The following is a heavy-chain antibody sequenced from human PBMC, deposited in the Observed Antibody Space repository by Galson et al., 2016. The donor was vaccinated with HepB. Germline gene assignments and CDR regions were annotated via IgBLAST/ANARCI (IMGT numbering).Heavy chain of an antibody. Sequence: SLRLSCAASGFTFSGYWMTWVRQAPGKGLEWVANIKQDGSEKNYVDSVKGRFTISRDNDKNLVYLQMNSLRAEDTAMYYGASAPAATESDYWGQGTLVTVSP. D-gene: IGHD6-25*01. V-gene: IGHV3-7*01. CDR2: IKQDGSEK. CDR3: ASAPAATESDY. J-gene: IGHJ4*02. CDR1: GFTFSGYW.